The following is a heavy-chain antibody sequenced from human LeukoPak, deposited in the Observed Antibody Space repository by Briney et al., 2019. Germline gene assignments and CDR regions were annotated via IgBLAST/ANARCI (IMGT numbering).Heavy chain of an antibody. D-gene: IGHD3-10*01. J-gene: IGHJ3*02. Sequence: GGSLRLSCAASGFTFSSYAMSWVRQAPGKGLEWVSAISGSGGSTYYADSVKGRFTISRDNSKNTLYLQMNSLRAEDTAVYYCAKGRLLWFGDSAWHDAFDIWGQGTMVTVSS. V-gene: IGHV3-23*01. CDR2: ISGSGGST. CDR1: GFTFSSYA. CDR3: AKGRLLWFGDSAWHDAFDI.